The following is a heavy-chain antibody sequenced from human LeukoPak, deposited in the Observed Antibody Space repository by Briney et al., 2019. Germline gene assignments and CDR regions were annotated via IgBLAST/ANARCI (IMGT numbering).Heavy chain of an antibody. V-gene: IGHV3-30*01. Sequence: QTGGSLRLSYAASGFTFSSYAMHWVRQAPGKGLEWVAVISYDGSNKYYADSVKGRFTISRDNSKNTLYLQMNSLRAEDTAVYYCARGPYFEYSSSLSYYYYYMDVWGKGTTVTVSS. D-gene: IGHD6-6*01. CDR1: GFTFSSYA. J-gene: IGHJ6*03. CDR3: ARGPYFEYSSSLSYYYYYMDV. CDR2: ISYDGSNK.